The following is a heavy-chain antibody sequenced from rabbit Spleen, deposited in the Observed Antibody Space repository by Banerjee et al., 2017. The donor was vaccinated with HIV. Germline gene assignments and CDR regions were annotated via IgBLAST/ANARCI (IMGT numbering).Heavy chain of an antibody. J-gene: IGHJ4*01. CDR2: IYGGISGST. Sequence: QSLEESAGDLVQPGASLTLTSTASGFSFSNSYYMCCARQAPGQGLEWIACIYGGISGSTAYASWAKGRFTISKTSSTTVTLQMTSLTAADTATYFCARGSATMTLVVTGYYFNLWGPGTLVTVS. D-gene: IGHD2-1*01. CDR3: ARGSATMTLVVTGYYFNL. V-gene: IGHV1S40*01. CDR1: GFSFSNSYY.